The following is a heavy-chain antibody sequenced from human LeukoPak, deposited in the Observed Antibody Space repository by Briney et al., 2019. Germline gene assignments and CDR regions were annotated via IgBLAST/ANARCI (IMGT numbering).Heavy chain of an antibody. CDR1: GGSISSYY. J-gene: IGHJ4*02. CDR2: IYYSGGS. Sequence: PSETLSLTCTVSGGSISSYYCSWIRQPPGKGLEWIGYIYYSGGSKYNPSLKSRVTISVDTSKNQLSLNLSSATAADTAVYYCATRGFDFWTGFYPYFDSWGQGALVTVSS. D-gene: IGHD3-3*01. V-gene: IGHV4-59*08. CDR3: ATRGFDFWTGFYPYFDS.